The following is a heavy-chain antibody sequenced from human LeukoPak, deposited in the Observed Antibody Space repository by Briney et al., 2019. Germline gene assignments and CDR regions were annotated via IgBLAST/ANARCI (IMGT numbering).Heavy chain of an antibody. Sequence: PSETLSLTCTVSSGSISNYYWSWIRQPPGKGLEWIGYIYYSESTKYNPSLKSRLTISVDTSKNQFSLRLTSVTAADTAVYYCARHISGATKELSAFDIWGQGTMDNVSS. CDR1: SGSISNYY. V-gene: IGHV4-59*08. J-gene: IGHJ3*02. CDR2: IYYSEST. D-gene: IGHD1-20*01. CDR3: ARHISGATKELSAFDI.